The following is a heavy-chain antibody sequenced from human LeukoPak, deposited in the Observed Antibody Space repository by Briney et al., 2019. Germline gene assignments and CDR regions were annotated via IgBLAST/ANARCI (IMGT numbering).Heavy chain of an antibody. D-gene: IGHD2-2*01. CDR3: ASGEGCSSNSCTLDY. J-gene: IGHJ4*02. V-gene: IGHV1-69*04. CDR2: SIPSLDIA. Sequence: SVKLSFNATGGTCTNNANSWVRQAPGQAPQWMRRSIPSLDIADYAQTFQGRVTITADKSTGTAYMELSSLRSEDTAVYYCASGEGCSSNSCTLDYWGQGTLVTVSS. CDR1: GGTCTNNA.